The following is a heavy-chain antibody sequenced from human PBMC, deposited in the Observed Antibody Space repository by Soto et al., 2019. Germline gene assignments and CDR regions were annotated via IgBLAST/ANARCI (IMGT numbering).Heavy chain of an antibody. CDR1: GGSISISGYY. J-gene: IGHJ3*02. Sequence: QLQLQESGPGLVKPSETLSLTCTVSGGSISISGYYWVLIRQPPGKGLEGIASIYYSGSTYYNPSLKSRVTICGDTSKNQFSLKLSSVTAADTAVYYCARELGYCSGGNCYSLNAFDIWGQGTMVTVSS. V-gene: IGHV4-39*01. D-gene: IGHD2-15*01. CDR2: IYYSGST. CDR3: ARELGYCSGGNCYSLNAFDI.